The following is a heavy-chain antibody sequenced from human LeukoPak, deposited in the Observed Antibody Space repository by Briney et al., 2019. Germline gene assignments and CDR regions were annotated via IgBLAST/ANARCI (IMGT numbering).Heavy chain of an antibody. Sequence: GGSLRLSCAASGFTFSSYSMNWVRQAPGKGLEWVSSISSSSGYIYYADSVKGRFTISRDNAKNSLYLQMNSLRAEDTAVYYCARDRISSGSYYYYYYMDVWGKGTTVTVSS. CDR3: ARDRISSGSYYYYYYMDV. D-gene: IGHD1-26*01. CDR1: GFTFSSYS. J-gene: IGHJ6*03. V-gene: IGHV3-21*01. CDR2: ISSSSGYI.